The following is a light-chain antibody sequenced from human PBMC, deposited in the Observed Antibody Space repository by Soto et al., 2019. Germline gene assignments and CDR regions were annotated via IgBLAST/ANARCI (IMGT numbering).Light chain of an antibody. CDR1: QSVSSSY. Sequence: EMVLTQSPGTRSWSPCESASLSCRSSQSVSSSYLAWYQQKPGQAPRLLIYGASSRATGIPDRFSGSGSGTDFTITISRLEPEDSEVYYCQQYGSSPITFGQGTRLENK. V-gene: IGKV3-20*01. J-gene: IGKJ5*01. CDR3: QQYGSSPIT. CDR2: GAS.